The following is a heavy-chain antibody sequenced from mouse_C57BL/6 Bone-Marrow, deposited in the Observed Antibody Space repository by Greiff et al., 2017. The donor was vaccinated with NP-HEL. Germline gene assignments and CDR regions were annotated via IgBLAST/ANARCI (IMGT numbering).Heavy chain of an antibody. J-gene: IGHJ2*01. CDR1: GYAFSSSW. CDR2: IYPGDGDT. Sequence: VKLQESGPELVKPGASVKISCKASGYAFSSSWMNWVKQRPGKGLEWIGRIYPGDGDTNYNGKFKGKATLTADKSSSTAYMQLSSLTSEDSAVYFCARWGGYWGQGTTLTVSS. D-gene: IGHD1-1*02. V-gene: IGHV1-82*01. CDR3: ARWGGY.